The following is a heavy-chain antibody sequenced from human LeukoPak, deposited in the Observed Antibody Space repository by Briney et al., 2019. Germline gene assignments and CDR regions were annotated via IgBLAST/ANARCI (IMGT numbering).Heavy chain of an antibody. CDR2: IKQDGSEK. D-gene: IGHD3-10*01. Sequence: GGSLRLSCAASGFTFSSYHMSWVRQAPGKGLEWVANIKQDGSEKYYVDSVKGRFTISRDNAKNSLYLQMNSLRAEDTAVYYCAGRQVRGISDWGQGTLVTVSS. CDR1: GFTFSSYH. CDR3: AGRQVRGISD. V-gene: IGHV3-7*01. J-gene: IGHJ4*02.